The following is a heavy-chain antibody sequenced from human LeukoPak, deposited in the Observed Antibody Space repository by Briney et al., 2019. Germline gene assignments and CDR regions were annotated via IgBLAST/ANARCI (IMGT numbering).Heavy chain of an antibody. CDR1: AGSLSGYY. V-gene: IGHV3-71*01. CDR2: IRSRAKDDTP. J-gene: IGHJ4*02. D-gene: IGHD5-24*01. Sequence: ETLSLTCAVYAGSLSGYYWTWIRQAPGKGLEWVGFIRSRAKDDTPQYAASVRGRFTISRDDSKNIAYLQMNSLRTDDTAVYYCTRSGDDYNFWLDFWGQGTLVTVSS. CDR3: TRSGDDYNFWLDF.